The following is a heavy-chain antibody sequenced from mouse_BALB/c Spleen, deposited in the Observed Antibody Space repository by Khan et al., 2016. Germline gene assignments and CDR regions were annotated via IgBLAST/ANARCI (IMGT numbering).Heavy chain of an antibody. D-gene: IGHD1-2*01. J-gene: IGHJ2*01. CDR3: ARLHDYGYMNY. CDR1: GFDFSRYW. Sequence: EVKLLESGGGLVQPGGSLKLSCAASGFDFSRYWMSWVRQAPGKGLEWIGEINPDSSTINYTPSLKDKFIISRDNAKHTLYLQMSKVRSADTALYFCARLHDYGYMNYWGQGTTLTVSS. V-gene: IGHV4-1*02. CDR2: INPDSSTI.